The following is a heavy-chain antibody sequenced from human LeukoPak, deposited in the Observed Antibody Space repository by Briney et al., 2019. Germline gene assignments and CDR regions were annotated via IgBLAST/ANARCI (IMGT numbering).Heavy chain of an antibody. J-gene: IGHJ3*02. CDR3: AASIAVAGNDAFDI. CDR2: IVVGSGNT. V-gene: IGHV1-58*02. CDR1: GFTFTSSA. D-gene: IGHD6-19*01. Sequence: TSVKVSCKASGFTFTSSAMRWVRQARGQRLDWIGWIVVGSGNTNYAQKFQERVTITRDMSTSTAYMELSSLRSEDTAVYYCAASIAVAGNDAFDIWGQGTMVTVSS.